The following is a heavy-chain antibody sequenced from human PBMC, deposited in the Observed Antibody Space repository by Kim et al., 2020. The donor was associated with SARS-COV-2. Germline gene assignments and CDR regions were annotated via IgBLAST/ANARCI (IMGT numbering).Heavy chain of an antibody. Sequence: GGSLRLSCAASGFTFSNAWMSWVRQAPGKGLEWVGRIKSKTDGGTTDYAAPVKGRFTISRDDSKNTLYLQMNSLKTEDTAVYYCTTIDIYSGYEELDYWGQGTLVTVSS. D-gene: IGHD5-12*01. V-gene: IGHV3-15*01. CDR1: GFTFSNAW. J-gene: IGHJ4*02. CDR2: IKSKTDGGTT. CDR3: TTIDIYSGYEELDY.